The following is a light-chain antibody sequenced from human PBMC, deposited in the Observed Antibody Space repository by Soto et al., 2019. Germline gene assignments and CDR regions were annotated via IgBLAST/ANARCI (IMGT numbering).Light chain of an antibody. Sequence: QSALTQPPSASGSPGQSVTISCTGTSSDVGGYDYVSWYQQRPGKAPKLLIHEVTKRPSGVPDRFSGSKSGNTASQTVSGLQAEDEADYYCSSYAGRTLYVFGTGTKLTVL. J-gene: IGLJ1*01. V-gene: IGLV2-8*01. CDR2: EVT. CDR1: SSDVGGYDY. CDR3: SSYAGRTLYV.